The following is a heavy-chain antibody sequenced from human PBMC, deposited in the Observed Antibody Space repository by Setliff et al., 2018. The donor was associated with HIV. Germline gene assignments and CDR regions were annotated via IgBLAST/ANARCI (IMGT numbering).Heavy chain of an antibody. CDR2: IRGSGDTT. CDR1: GLGSYW. D-gene: IGHD3-22*01. CDR3: AKLDYYDYSGSWARKVAIDF. Sequence: GGSLRLSCTASGLGSYWVSWVRQAPGKGLQWVSTIRGSGDTTHYADSVKGRFTISRDNSNNTLSLQMSSLRAEDTALYYCAKLDYYDYSGSWARKVAIDFWGRGTMVTVSS. V-gene: IGHV3-23*01. J-gene: IGHJ3*01.